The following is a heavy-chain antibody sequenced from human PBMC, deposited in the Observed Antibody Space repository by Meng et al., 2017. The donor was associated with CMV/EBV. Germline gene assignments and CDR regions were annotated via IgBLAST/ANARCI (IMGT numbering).Heavy chain of an antibody. CDR3: ARAYYYDSSGYYVFDY. J-gene: IGHJ4*02. V-gene: IGHV3-21*01. CDR1: FTFSCYS. CDR2: ISSSSSYI. D-gene: IGHD3-22*01. Sequence: FTFSCYSMNWVRQAPGKGLEWVSSISSSSSYIYYADSVKVRFTISRDNAKNSLYLQMNSLRAEDTAVYYCARAYYYDSSGYYVFDYWGQGTLVTVSS.